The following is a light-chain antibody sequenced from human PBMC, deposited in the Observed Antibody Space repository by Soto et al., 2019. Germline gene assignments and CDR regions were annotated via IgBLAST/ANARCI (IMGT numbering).Light chain of an antibody. CDR2: EVS. Sequence: QSVRTPAAPVSRSHRQSITISCTGPSVAVGAYNYVSWFQQHPGKAPALIISEVSNRPSGVSNRFSGSKPGNAAELTISGLQADAEAEYSCFSFTTEWSHVFGTGTKVNVL. CDR3: FSFTTEWSHV. J-gene: IGLJ1*01. CDR1: SVAVGAYNY. V-gene: IGLV2-14*01.